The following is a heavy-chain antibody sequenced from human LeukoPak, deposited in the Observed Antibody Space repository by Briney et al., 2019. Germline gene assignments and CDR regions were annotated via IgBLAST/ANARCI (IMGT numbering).Heavy chain of an antibody. CDR3: ARAGYCSGGSCFNYYYYYMDV. J-gene: IGHJ6*03. CDR1: GYTFASYG. Sequence: ASVKVSCKASGYTFASYGISWVRQAPGQGLEWMGWISAYNGSTNYAQKLQGRVTMTTDASTSTAYMELRSLRSDDTAVYYCARAGYCSGGSCFNYYYYYMDVWGKGTTVTISS. CDR2: ISAYNGST. V-gene: IGHV1-18*01. D-gene: IGHD2-15*01.